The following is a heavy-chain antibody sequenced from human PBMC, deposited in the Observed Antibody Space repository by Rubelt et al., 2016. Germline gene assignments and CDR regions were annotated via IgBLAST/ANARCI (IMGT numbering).Heavy chain of an antibody. V-gene: IGHV5-51*01. CDR1: GYSFISNW. J-gene: IGHJ4*02. CDR3: SRLMGYSTIDY. Sequence: EVQLVQSGAEVKKPGESLKISCKGSGYSFISNWIGWVRQMPGKGLEWMGIIHPGDSATRYSPSVQGQVTISADKAINTAYLQWSSLKASDTAIYYCSRLMGYSTIDYWGQGTLVTVSS. CDR2: IHPGDSAT. D-gene: IGHD5-12*01.